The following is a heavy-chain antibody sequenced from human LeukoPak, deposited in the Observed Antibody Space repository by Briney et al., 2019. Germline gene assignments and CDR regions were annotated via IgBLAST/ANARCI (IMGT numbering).Heavy chain of an antibody. Sequence: ASVKVSCKASGYTFTGYYMHWVRQAPGQGLEWMGWINPNSGGTNYAQKFQGRVTMTRDTSISTAYMELSRLRSDDTAVYYCARALTSDDAFDIWGQGTMVTVSS. CDR2: INPNSGGT. J-gene: IGHJ3*02. CDR3: ARALTSDDAFDI. V-gene: IGHV1-2*02. CDR1: GYTFTGYY.